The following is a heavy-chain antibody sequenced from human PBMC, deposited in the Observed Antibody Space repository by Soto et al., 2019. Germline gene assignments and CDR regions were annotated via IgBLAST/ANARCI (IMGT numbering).Heavy chain of an antibody. CDR2: INAGNGNT. D-gene: IGHD5-18*01. J-gene: IGHJ5*02. Sequence: ASVKVSCKASGYTFTSYAMHWVRQAPGQRLEWMGWINAGNGNTKYSQKFQGRVTITRDTSAGTAYMELSSLRSEDTAVYYCAPGLTLQLWLLLDPWGQGTLVTVSS. CDR1: GYTFTSYA. CDR3: APGLTLQLWLLLDP. V-gene: IGHV1-3*01.